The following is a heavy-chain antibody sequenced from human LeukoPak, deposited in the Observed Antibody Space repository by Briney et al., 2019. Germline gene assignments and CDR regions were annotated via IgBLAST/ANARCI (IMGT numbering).Heavy chain of an antibody. CDR1: GFTFSSYA. D-gene: IGHD3-22*01. V-gene: IGHV3-23*01. CDR3: AKGDVAPYYYDSSGYAYFDY. CDR2: ISGSGGST. Sequence: GGSLRLSCAASGFTFSSYAMSWVRQAPGKGLEWVSAISGSGGSTYYADSVKGRFTISRDNSKNTLYLQMNSLRAEDTAVYYCAKGDVAPYYYDSSGYAYFDYWGQGTLVTVSS. J-gene: IGHJ4*02.